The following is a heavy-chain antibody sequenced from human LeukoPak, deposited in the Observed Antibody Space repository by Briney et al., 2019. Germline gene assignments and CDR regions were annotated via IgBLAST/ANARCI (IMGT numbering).Heavy chain of an antibody. J-gene: IGHJ4*02. Sequence: ASVKVSCKASGYTFTDYFMHWVRQAPGQGLEWMGWINPKSGGTSYAQKFQGRVTMTSDTSISTAYMEVSRLGSDDTAVYYCARGVAAALYDYWGQGTPVTVSS. CDR2: INPKSGGT. CDR3: ARGVAAALYDY. V-gene: IGHV1-2*02. D-gene: IGHD6-13*01. CDR1: GYTFTDYF.